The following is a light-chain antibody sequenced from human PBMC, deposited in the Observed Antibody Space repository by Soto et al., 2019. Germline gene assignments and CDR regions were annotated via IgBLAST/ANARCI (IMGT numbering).Light chain of an antibody. CDR2: QAS. CDR3: QQYNRG. J-gene: IGKJ3*01. V-gene: IGKV1-5*03. Sequence: DIQITQSPSTLSASVGDSVTITCRASQSISNWLAWYQQRPGEAPKLLIYQASTLQTGVPSRFSGSGSGTEFTLTISSLQPDDFATYYCQQYNRGFGPGTKVDIK. CDR1: QSISNW.